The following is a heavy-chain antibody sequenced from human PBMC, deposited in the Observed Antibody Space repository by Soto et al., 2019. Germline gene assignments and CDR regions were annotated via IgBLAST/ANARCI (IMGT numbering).Heavy chain of an antibody. J-gene: IGHJ6*02. Sequence: QVQLQESGPGLVKTSETLSLTCTVSGGSINSYYWSWIRQPPGKGLEWIGNIFYSGSTNYNPSLKSRVTISVDTSKKLFSLKLNSVTAADTAVYYCARDRGGYDYSYGMDVWGQGTTVTVSS. CDR3: ARDRGGYDYSYGMDV. CDR2: IFYSGST. V-gene: IGHV4-59*01. D-gene: IGHD2-15*01. CDR1: GGSINSYY.